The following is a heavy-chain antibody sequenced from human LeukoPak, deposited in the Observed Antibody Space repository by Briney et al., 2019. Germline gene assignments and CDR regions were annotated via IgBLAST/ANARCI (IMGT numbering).Heavy chain of an antibody. CDR1: GGSISSYY. D-gene: IGHD3-22*01. CDR3: ARDKDYFDSGGAFDI. Sequence: SETLSLTCTVSGGSISSYYWSWIRQPPGKGLEWIGYIYYSGSTNYNPSLKSRVTMSVDTSKNQFSLKLSSVTAADTAVYYCARDKDYFDSGGAFDIWGQGTMVTVSA. J-gene: IGHJ3*02. CDR2: IYYSGST. V-gene: IGHV4-59*01.